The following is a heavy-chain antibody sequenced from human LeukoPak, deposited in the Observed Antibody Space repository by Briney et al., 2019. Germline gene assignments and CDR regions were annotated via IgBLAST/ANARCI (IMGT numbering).Heavy chain of an antibody. Sequence: PGGSLRLSCAASGFIFTCYSMMWVRQAPGKGLEWGSSISSSRNYIYYADSVKGRFTISRDNAKNPLYLQMNSLRAEDTAVYYCARVRGESYYYDSSGFDYWGQGTLVTVSS. CDR1: GFIFTCYS. J-gene: IGHJ4*02. CDR2: ISSSRNYI. CDR3: ARVRGESYYYDSSGFDY. V-gene: IGHV3-21*01. D-gene: IGHD3-22*01.